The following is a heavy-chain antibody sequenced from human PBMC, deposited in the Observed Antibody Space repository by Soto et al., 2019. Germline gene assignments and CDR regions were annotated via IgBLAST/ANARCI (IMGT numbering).Heavy chain of an antibody. V-gene: IGHV4-59*08. CDR3: ARHSPLAAGGAFEF. D-gene: IGHD6-13*01. CDR1: GASISSNY. CDR2: FSYSGST. J-gene: IGHJ3*01. Sequence: QVQLQESGPGLVKPSETLSLTCTVSGASISSNYWSWIRQPPGKGLECIGYFSYSGSTNYNPSLQSRVIISVDTSRNQFSLKLTSVTATDTAMYYCARHSPLAAGGAFEFWGQGMMVTVSS.